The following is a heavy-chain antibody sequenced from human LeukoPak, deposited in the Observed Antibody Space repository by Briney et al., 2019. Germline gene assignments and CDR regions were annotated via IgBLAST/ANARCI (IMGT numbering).Heavy chain of an antibody. D-gene: IGHD6-19*01. CDR3: ARAYSSGWYDAFDI. V-gene: IGHV3-21*01. CDR2: IRSSSDHT. CDR1: GFTFSTYS. J-gene: IGHJ3*02. Sequence: PGGSLRLSCAASGFTFSTYSMNWVRQAPGKGLEWVSSIRSSSDHTYYADSVKGRFTISRDNAKNSLYLQMNSLRTEDTALYYCARAYSSGWYDAFDIWGQGTMVTVSS.